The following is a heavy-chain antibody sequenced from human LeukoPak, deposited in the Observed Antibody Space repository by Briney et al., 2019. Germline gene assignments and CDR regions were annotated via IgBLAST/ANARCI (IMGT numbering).Heavy chain of an antibody. D-gene: IGHD3-10*01. V-gene: IGHV1-69*13. CDR3: ARRDRYYYGSGSYFGAFDI. J-gene: IGHJ3*02. Sequence: ASVKVSCKASGGTFSSYAISWVRQAPGQGLEWMGGIIPIFGTANYAQKFQGRVTITADESTSTAYMELSSLRSEDTAVYYCARRDRYYYGSGSYFGAFDIWGQGTMVTVSS. CDR2: IIPIFGTA. CDR1: GGTFSSYA.